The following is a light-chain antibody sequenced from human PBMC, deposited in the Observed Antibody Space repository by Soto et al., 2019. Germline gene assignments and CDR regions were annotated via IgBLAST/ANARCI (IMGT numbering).Light chain of an antibody. J-gene: IGKJ2*01. Sequence: EIVLTQSPGILSLSPGERATLSYRASQSVSSSCLAWYQQKPGQAPRLLIYGASNRATGIPDRFSASGSKTNFTLPISRLEPEDFAVYYCQQYGSSPPYTFGQGTKLEIK. V-gene: IGKV3-20*01. CDR2: GAS. CDR3: QQYGSSPPYT. CDR1: QSVSSSC.